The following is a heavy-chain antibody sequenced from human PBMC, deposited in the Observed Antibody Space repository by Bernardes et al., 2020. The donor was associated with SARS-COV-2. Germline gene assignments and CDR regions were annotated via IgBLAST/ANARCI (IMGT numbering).Heavy chain of an antibody. Sequence: GGSLRLSCAGSGFTFSSYAMSWVRQAPGKGLEWVSGISGGGGNTYYADSVKGRFTISRDNSKKTLYLQMNSLRAEDTAVYYCAKGFTAEVRGAIITAIYFYYYYGMDVWGQGTTVTVSS. CDR3: AKGFTAEVRGAIITAIYFYYYYGMDV. J-gene: IGHJ6*02. CDR2: ISGGGGNT. D-gene: IGHD3-10*01. CDR1: GFTFSSYA. V-gene: IGHV3-23*01.